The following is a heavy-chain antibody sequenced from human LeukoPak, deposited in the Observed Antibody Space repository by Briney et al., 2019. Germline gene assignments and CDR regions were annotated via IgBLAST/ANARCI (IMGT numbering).Heavy chain of an antibody. Sequence: GGSLRLSCPASGFTFSSYAMSWVRQAPGKGLEWVSAISGSGGTTYYADSVKGRFTISRDNSKTTLYLQMNSLRAEDTAIYYCAKNYGDYWTYYYYYMDVWDGGTTVTVSS. V-gene: IGHV3-23*01. J-gene: IGHJ6*03. CDR2: ISGSGGTT. CDR1: GFTFSSYA. CDR3: AKNYGDYWTYYYYYMDV. D-gene: IGHD4-17*01.